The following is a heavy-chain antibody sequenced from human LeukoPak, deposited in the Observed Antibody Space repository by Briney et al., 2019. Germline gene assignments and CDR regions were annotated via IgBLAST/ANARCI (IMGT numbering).Heavy chain of an antibody. V-gene: IGHV3-11*04. CDR3: ARVAYYYGSGSYYIPGAFDI. Sequence: PGGSLRLSCAASGFTFSDYYMFWVRQAPGEGLKWVSYIISSGNTIYYADSVKGRFTISRDNAKNSLYLQMNSLRAEDTAVYYCARVAYYYGSGSYYIPGAFDIWGQGTMVTVSS. J-gene: IGHJ3*02. D-gene: IGHD3-10*01. CDR2: IISSGNTI. CDR1: GFTFSDYY.